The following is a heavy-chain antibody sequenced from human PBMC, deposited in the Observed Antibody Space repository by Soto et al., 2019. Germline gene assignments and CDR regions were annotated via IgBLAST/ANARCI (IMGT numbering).Heavy chain of an antibody. CDR1: GGSISSGGYS. CDR3: AAGGGLIRYY. V-gene: IGHV4-30-2*01. D-gene: IGHD4-17*01. Sequence: PSETLSLTCAVSGGSISSGGYSWSWIRQPPGKGLEWIGYIYHSGSTYYNPSLKSRVTISVDRSKNQFSLKLSSVTAADTAVYYCAAGGGLIRYYWGQGTLVTVSS. J-gene: IGHJ4*02. CDR2: IYHSGST.